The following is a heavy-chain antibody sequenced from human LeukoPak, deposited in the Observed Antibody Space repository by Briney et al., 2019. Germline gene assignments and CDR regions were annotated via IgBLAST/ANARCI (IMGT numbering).Heavy chain of an antibody. V-gene: IGHV1-18*01. CDR3: ARDGTSTDDY. Sequence: ASVTVSFKASVYTFINFGINWVRQAPGQGLEWIAWISGNNDNPNYGQKFQGRFTVTTDSSTSTAYMELRNLRSDDTAVYYCARDGTSTDDYWGQGTLVTVSS. CDR1: VYTFINFG. D-gene: IGHD2-2*01. CDR2: ISGNNDNP. J-gene: IGHJ4*02.